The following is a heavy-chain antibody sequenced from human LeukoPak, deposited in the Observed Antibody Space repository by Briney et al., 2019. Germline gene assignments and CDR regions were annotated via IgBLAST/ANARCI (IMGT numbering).Heavy chain of an antibody. CDR3: ARVGSIAVANQY. V-gene: IGHV1-18*04. D-gene: IGHD6-19*01. CDR1: GYTFTGYY. Sequence: ASVKVSCKASGYTFTGYYMHWVRQAPGQGLEWMGWISAYNGNTNYAQKLQGRVTMTTDTSTSTAYMELRSLRSDDTAVYYCARVGSIAVANQYWGQGTLVTVSS. J-gene: IGHJ4*02. CDR2: ISAYNGNT.